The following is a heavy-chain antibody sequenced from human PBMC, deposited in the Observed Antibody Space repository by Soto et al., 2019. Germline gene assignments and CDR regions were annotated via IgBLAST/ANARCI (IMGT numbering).Heavy chain of an antibody. CDR3: SRGPQTSDF. J-gene: IGHJ4*02. D-gene: IGHD2-2*01. V-gene: IGHV1-18*04. CDR1: GYIFTTYS. Sequence: ASVKVSCKTSGYIFTTYSIAWVRQAPGQGLEWMGWINTYNGKTHYAQKFQGRVSVTAEPSTGTVYMELRNLTSDDTAVYYCSRGPQTSDFWGQGTLVTVSS. CDR2: INTYNGKT.